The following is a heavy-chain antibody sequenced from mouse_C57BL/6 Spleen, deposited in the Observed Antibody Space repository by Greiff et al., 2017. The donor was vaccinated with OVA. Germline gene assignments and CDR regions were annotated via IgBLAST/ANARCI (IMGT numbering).Heavy chain of an antibody. Sequence: QVQLQQSGAELVKPGASVKISCKASGYAFSSYWMNWVKQRPGKGLEWIGQIYPGDGDTNYNGKFKGKATLTADKSSTPAYMQLSSLTSEDSAVYFCARAETGTAWFAYGGQGTLVSVSA. V-gene: IGHV1-80*01. CDR3: ARAETGTAWFAY. CDR2: IYPGDGDT. J-gene: IGHJ3*01. D-gene: IGHD4-1*01. CDR1: GYAFSSYW.